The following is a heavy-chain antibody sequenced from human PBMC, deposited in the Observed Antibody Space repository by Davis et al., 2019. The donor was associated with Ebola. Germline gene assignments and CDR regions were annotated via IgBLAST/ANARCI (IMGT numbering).Heavy chain of an antibody. J-gene: IGHJ4*02. D-gene: IGHD3-16*01. CDR2: IYHSGST. CDR3: AREGLRGTLDY. V-gene: IGHV4-30-2*01. Sequence: PSETLSLTCAVSGGSISSGGYSWSWIRQPPGKGLEWIGYIYHSGSTYYNPSLKSRVTISVDRSKNQFSLKPSSVTAADTAVYYCAREGLRGTLDYWGQGTLVTVSS. CDR1: GGSISSGGYS.